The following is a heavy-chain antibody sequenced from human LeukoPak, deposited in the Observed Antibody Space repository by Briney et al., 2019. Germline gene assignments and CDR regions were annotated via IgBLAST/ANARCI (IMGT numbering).Heavy chain of an antibody. J-gene: IGHJ4*02. D-gene: IGHD6-13*01. CDR1: GHTFTSYY. V-gene: IGHV1-46*01. Sequence: ASVKVSCKASGHTFTSYYMHWVRQAPGQGLEWMGINNPSGGSTSYAQKFQGRVTMTRDMSTSTVYMELSSLRSEDTAVYYCARDSIAAAGTGKRDYYFDYWGQGTLVTVSS. CDR2: NNPSGGST. CDR3: ARDSIAAAGTGKRDYYFDY.